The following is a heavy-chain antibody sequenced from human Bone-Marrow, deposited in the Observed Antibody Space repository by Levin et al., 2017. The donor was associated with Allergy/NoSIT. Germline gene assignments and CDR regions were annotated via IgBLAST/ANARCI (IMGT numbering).Heavy chain of an antibody. Sequence: PGGSLRLSCVTSGFTFSDYSMTWIRQAPGKGLEWLSYISGSGNTVYYADSVKGRFTVSRDNARNTLYLEMNSLRAEDTAVYYCARDTPLNIMLPLWSYFDYWGRGTLVTVSS. CDR2: ISGSGNTV. CDR3: ARDTPLNIMLPLWSYFDY. D-gene: IGHD2-8*01. J-gene: IGHJ4*02. V-gene: IGHV3-11*01. CDR1: GFTFSDYS.